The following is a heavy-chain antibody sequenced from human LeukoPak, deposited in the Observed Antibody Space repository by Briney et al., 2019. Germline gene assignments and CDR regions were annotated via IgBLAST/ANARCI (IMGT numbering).Heavy chain of an antibody. V-gene: IGHV4-4*07. CDR1: GGSISGYY. CDR2: IYSSGST. D-gene: IGHD3-22*01. Sequence: SETLSLTCTVSGGSISGYYWSWIRLPAGKGLEWIGHIYSSGSTNYHPSLQSRVTMSVDTSKNQFSLKLSSVTAADTAMYYCARGSSGSLPFDYWGQGTLVTVSS. J-gene: IGHJ4*02. CDR3: ARGSSGSLPFDY.